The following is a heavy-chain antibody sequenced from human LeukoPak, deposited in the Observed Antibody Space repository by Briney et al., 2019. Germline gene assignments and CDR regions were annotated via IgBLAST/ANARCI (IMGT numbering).Heavy chain of an antibody. J-gene: IGHJ4*02. Sequence: ASAKVSCKASGGTFSSYTISWVRQAPGQGLEWMGRIIPILGIANYAQKFQGRVTITADKSTSTAYMELSSLRSEDTAVYYCARERYCSSASCYSAPGYINYWGQGTLVTVSS. CDR2: IIPILGIA. CDR3: ARERYCSSASCYSAPGYINY. D-gene: IGHD2-2*01. CDR1: GGTFSSYT. V-gene: IGHV1-69*04.